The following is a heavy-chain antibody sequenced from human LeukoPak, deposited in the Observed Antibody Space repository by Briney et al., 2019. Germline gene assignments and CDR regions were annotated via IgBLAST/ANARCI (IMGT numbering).Heavy chain of an antibody. J-gene: IGHJ3*02. CDR2: IYYSGST. Sequence: PSQTLSLTCTVSGGSISSGGYYWSCIRQHPGKGLEWIGYIYYSGSTYYNPSLKSRVTISVDTSKNQFSLKLSSVTAADTAVYYCARSPHSYYYDSSGYTRRAGAFDIWGQGTMVTVSS. CDR3: ARSPHSYYYDSSGYTRRAGAFDI. D-gene: IGHD3-22*01. V-gene: IGHV4-31*03. CDR1: GGSISSGGYY.